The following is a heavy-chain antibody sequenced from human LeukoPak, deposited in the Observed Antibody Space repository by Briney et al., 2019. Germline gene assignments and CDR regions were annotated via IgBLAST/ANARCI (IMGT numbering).Heavy chain of an antibody. Sequence: PSETLSLTCTVSGGSISSYYWSWIRQPPGKGLEWIGYIYYSGSTNYNPSLKSRVTISVDTSKNQFSLKLSSVTAADTAVYYCARDSGRYCSSTSCYVRSNYFDYWGQGTLVTVSS. D-gene: IGHD2-2*01. V-gene: IGHV4-59*01. CDR3: ARDSGRYCSSTSCYVRSNYFDY. CDR2: IYYSGST. CDR1: GGSISSYY. J-gene: IGHJ4*02.